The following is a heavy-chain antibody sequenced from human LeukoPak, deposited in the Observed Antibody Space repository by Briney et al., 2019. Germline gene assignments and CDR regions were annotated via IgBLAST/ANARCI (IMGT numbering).Heavy chain of an antibody. Sequence: GASVTVSCKASGYTFTDYYMHWVRQAPGQGLEWMGWINPNSGGTNYAQKFQGRVTMTRDTSISTAYMELSRLRSDDTAVYCCARGVRPSSTFGDWYFDLWGRGTLVTVSS. CDR2: INPNSGGT. CDR1: GYTFTDYY. CDR3: ARGVRPSSTFGDWYFDL. J-gene: IGHJ2*01. D-gene: IGHD6-13*01. V-gene: IGHV1-2*02.